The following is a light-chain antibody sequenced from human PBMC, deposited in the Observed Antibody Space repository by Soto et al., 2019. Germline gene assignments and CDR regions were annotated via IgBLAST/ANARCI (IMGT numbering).Light chain of an antibody. J-gene: IGLJ1*01. CDR2: DVR. V-gene: IGLV2-14*03. CDR3: FSSTTKISRHV. Sequence: QSVLTQPASVSGSPGQSITISCSGTSSDLGTYNYVSWYQQHPDTPPKLIIYDVRNRPSGVSDRFSGSKSGATVSLIISNLQAEDEADYYCFSSTTKISRHVPGTGTKLTVL. CDR1: SSDLGTYNY.